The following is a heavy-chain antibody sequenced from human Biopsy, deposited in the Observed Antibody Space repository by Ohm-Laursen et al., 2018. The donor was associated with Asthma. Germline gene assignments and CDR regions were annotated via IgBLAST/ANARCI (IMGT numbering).Heavy chain of an antibody. D-gene: IGHD3-9*01. CDR3: ASLFSQGFDP. CDR1: GYFLSKMA. Sequence: ASVKVACNVPGYFLSKMAMHWVRQAPGKGLEWMGGFLLEEGETIYAQKFQGRVTMTEDIYTDTAYMELSSLRSEDTAVYYCASLFSQGFDPWGQGTPVTVSS. J-gene: IGHJ5*02. V-gene: IGHV1-24*01. CDR2: FLLEEGET.